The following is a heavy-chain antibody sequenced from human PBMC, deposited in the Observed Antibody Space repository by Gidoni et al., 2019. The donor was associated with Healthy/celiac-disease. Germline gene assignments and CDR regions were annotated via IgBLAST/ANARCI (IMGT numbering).Heavy chain of an antibody. CDR2: SSGSGGST. CDR3: AKDPTVTTFDY. Sequence: EVQLLESGGGLVQPGGSLRLSCSASGFTFSSYAMIWVRQAPGKGLEWVEASSGSGGSTYYADVGKGRFTISRDNSKNTLYLQMNSLRAEDTAVYYCAKDPTVTTFDYWGQGTLVTVSS. D-gene: IGHD4-17*01. V-gene: IGHV3-23*01. J-gene: IGHJ4*02. CDR1: GFTFSSYA.